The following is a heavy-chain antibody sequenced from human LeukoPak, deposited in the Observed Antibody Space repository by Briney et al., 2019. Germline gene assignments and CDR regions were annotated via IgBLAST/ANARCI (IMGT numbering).Heavy chain of an antibody. Sequence: SETLSLTCTVSGGSISSYYWSWIRQPPGKGLEWIGYIYYSGSTNYNPSLKSRGTISVDTSKNQFSLKLSSVTAADTAVYYCARGRGLSRITMVRGALDYWGQGTLVTVSS. CDR1: GGSISSYY. CDR2: IYYSGST. CDR3: ARGRGLSRITMVRGALDY. J-gene: IGHJ4*02. D-gene: IGHD3-10*01. V-gene: IGHV4-59*01.